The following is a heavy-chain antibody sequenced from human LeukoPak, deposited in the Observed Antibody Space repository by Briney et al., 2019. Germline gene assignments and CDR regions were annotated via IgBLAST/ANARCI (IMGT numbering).Heavy chain of an antibody. CDR2: ISSSSSTI. D-gene: IGHD1-26*01. CDR3: AKDPIFSGSYGVFDY. J-gene: IGHJ4*02. Sequence: AGGSLRLSCAASGFTFSSYSMNWVRQAPGKGLEWVSYISSSSSTIYYADSVKGRFTISRDNAKNSLYLQMNSLRAGDTAVYYCAKDPIFSGSYGVFDYWGLGTLVTVSS. CDR1: GFTFSSYS. V-gene: IGHV3-48*01.